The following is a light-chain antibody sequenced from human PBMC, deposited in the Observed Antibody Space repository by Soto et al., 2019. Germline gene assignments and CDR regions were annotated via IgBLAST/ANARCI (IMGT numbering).Light chain of an antibody. CDR3: QQYNDWPPIT. CDR1: QSISSY. V-gene: IGKV1-39*01. CDR2: AAS. Sequence: DIQITHSPSSLSASVVDRVTITFLASQSISSYLNWYQQKPGKAPKLLIYAASSLQSGVPSRFSGSGSGTEFTLTISSLQSEDFAVYYCQQYNDWPPITFGQGTRLEIK. J-gene: IGKJ5*01.